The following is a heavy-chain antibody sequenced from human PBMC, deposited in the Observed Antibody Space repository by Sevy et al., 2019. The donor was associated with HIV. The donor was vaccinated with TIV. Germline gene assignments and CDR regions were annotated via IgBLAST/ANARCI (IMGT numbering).Heavy chain of an antibody. CDR1: GLTFSRYA. CDR2: ISGSGGST. D-gene: IGHD2-8*01. J-gene: IGHJ3*02. Sequence: GGSLRLSCAASGLTFSRYAMNWLRQAPGKGLEWVSSISGSGGSTYYADSVKGRFTISRDNSKNTLDLQMNSLRAEDTAVYYCAKARWDIVLMVYGFAFDIWGQGTMVTVSS. V-gene: IGHV3-23*01. CDR3: AKARWDIVLMVYGFAFDI.